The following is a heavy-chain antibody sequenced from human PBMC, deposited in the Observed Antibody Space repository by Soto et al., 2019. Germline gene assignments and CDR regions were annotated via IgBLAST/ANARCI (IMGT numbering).Heavy chain of an antibody. CDR1: GYTFTANY. CDR3: ASVDGYRYGLGGDX. D-gene: IGHD5-18*01. Sequence: VSVKVSCKASGYTFTANYMHWVRQAPGKGLEWMGFINPNSGDTNYAKEFQGRVTMTRDTSIKTAYMELSRLRSDDTAVYYCASVDGYRYGLGGDXLGQGTLFAVSX. J-gene: IGHJ4*02. CDR2: INPNSGDT. V-gene: IGHV1-2*02.